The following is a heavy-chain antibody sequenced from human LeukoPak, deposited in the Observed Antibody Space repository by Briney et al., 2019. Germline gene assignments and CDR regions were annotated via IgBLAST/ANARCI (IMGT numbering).Heavy chain of an antibody. Sequence: SGTLSLTFAMSWDSVSRNIAAWNSIDQSPSRGLDWLGRTYYISKRYNHYAVSVKSRLNITPATSKNQFSLQLNSVTPEDTAVYYCAREPTSWYYYMDVWGKGTTVTVSS. CDR3: AREPTSWYYYMDV. CDR1: WDSVSRNIAA. J-gene: IGHJ6*03. V-gene: IGHV6-1*01. D-gene: IGHD2-2*01. CDR2: TYYISKRYN.